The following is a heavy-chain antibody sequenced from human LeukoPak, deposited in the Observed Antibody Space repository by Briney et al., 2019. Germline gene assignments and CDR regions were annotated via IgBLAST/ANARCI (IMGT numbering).Heavy chain of an antibody. V-gene: IGHV4-59*08. CDR2: IYYSGST. J-gene: IGHJ4*02. CDR1: GGSISSYY. CDR3: ASAVAGTFFDY. D-gene: IGHD6-19*01. Sequence: SETLSLTCTVSGGSISSYYWSWIRQPPGKGLGWIGYIYYSGSTNYNPSLKSRVTISVDTSKNQFSLKLSSVTAADTAVYYCASAVAGTFFDYWGQGTLVTVSS.